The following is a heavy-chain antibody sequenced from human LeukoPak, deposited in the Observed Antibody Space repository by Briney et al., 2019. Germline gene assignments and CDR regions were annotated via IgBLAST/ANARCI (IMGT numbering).Heavy chain of an antibody. CDR3: ARGIWNSGSWRPYYCGF. CDR2: INAGNGKI. J-gene: IGHJ4*02. D-gene: IGHD1-7*01. Sequence: ASVKVSCKASGYMFSDYAMQWVRQAPGQGPEWMGGINAGNGKIKYSQKFQDRVCITSDTSTTTAYMELSSLRSEDTAVYYCARGIWNSGSWRPYYCGFGGRGPRVTVST. CDR1: GYMFSDYA. V-gene: IGHV1-3*01.